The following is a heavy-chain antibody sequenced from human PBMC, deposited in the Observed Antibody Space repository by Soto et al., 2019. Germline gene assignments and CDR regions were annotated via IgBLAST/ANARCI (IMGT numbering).Heavy chain of an antibody. Sequence: SETPSLTCAVSGGSISSSNWWSWVRQPPGKGLEWIGEIYHSGSTNYNPSLKSRVTISVDKSKNQFSLKLSSVTAADTAVYYCARKSTNYYDSSGYQEAFDIWGQGTMVTVSS. V-gene: IGHV4-4*02. CDR1: GGSISSSNW. CDR3: ARKSTNYYDSSGYQEAFDI. CDR2: IYHSGST. D-gene: IGHD3-22*01. J-gene: IGHJ3*02.